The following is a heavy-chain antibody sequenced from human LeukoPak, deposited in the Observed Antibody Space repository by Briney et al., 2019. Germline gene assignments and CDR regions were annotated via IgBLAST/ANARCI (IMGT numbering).Heavy chain of an antibody. Sequence: TSETLSLTCTVSGGSISSSSYYWGWIRQPPGKGLEWIGSIYYSGSTYYNPSLKSRVTISVDTSKNQFSLKLSSVTAADTAVYYYARHSDTAMVDYFDYWGQGTLVAVSS. CDR2: IYYSGST. CDR3: ARHSDTAMVDYFDY. CDR1: GGSISSSSYY. J-gene: IGHJ4*02. D-gene: IGHD5-18*01. V-gene: IGHV4-39*01.